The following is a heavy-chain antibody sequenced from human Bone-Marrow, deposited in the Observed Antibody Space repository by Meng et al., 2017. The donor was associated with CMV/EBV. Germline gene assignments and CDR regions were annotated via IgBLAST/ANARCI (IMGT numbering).Heavy chain of an antibody. V-gene: IGHV3-48*03. CDR2: ISSSGSTI. Sequence: GGSLRLSCAASGFTFSSYEMNWVRQAPGKGLEWVSYISSSGSTIYYADSVKGRFTISRDNAKNSLYLQMNSLRAEDTAVYYCARVEGRGMDVWGQGTTVAASS. CDR3: ARVEGRGMDV. CDR1: GFTFSSYE. J-gene: IGHJ6*02. D-gene: IGHD3-10*01.